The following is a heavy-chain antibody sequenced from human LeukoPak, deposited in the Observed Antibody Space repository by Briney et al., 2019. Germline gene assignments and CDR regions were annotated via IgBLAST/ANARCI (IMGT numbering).Heavy chain of an antibody. CDR1: GFTVSSNY. CDR3: ARGPGDSGSSLGGY. Sequence: GGSLRLSCAASGFTVSSNYMSWVRQAPGKGLELVSVVYSGGSTYYADSVKGRFTISRDNSKNTLYLQVNSLRAEDTAVYYCARGPGDSGSSLGGYWGQGTLVTVSS. CDR2: VYSGGST. D-gene: IGHD1-26*01. V-gene: IGHV3-53*01. J-gene: IGHJ4*02.